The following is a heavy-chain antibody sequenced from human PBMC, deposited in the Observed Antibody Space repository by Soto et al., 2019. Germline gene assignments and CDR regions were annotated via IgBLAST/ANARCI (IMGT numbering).Heavy chain of an antibody. CDR3: ARVERAYCGGDCYDY. J-gene: IGHJ4*02. Sequence: NPGGALRLSCAASGFTFSSYSMNWVRQAPGKGLEWVSSISSSGSYIYYADSVKGRFTISRDNAKNSLYLQMNSLRAEDTAVYYCARVERAYCGGDCYDYWGQGTLVTVSS. CDR2: ISSSGSYI. D-gene: IGHD2-21*01. V-gene: IGHV3-21*01. CDR1: GFTFSSYS.